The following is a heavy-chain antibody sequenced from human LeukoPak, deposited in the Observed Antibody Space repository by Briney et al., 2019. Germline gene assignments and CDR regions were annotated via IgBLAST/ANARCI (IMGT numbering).Heavy chain of an antibody. D-gene: IGHD2-2*01. CDR1: GFTFSSYG. CDR2: ISYDGSNT. Sequence: GGSLRLSCAASGFTFSSYGMHWVRLAPGKGLEWVAVISYDGSNTYYADSVRGRFTISRDNSKNTLYLQMNSLRAEDTAVYYCARDVGVVVPAAIGAFDIWGQGTMVTVSS. CDR3: ARDVGVVVPAAIGAFDI. J-gene: IGHJ3*02. V-gene: IGHV3-30*03.